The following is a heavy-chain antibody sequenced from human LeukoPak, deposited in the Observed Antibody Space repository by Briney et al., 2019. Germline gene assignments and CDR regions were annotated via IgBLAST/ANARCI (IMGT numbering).Heavy chain of an antibody. Sequence: PSETLSLTCTVSGGSISGYFWSWIRQPAGKGLEWIGRIHPSGSSNYNPSLKSRLTMSVDTPKNQFSLNLSSVTAADTAVYFCARDGNVERPYDSWGQGTLVTVSP. CDR2: IHPSGSS. V-gene: IGHV4-4*07. CDR3: ARDGNVERPYDS. D-gene: IGHD1-26*01. J-gene: IGHJ4*02. CDR1: GGSISGYF.